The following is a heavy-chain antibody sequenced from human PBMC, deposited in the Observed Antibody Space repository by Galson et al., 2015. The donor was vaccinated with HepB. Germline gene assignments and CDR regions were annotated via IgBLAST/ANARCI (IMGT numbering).Heavy chain of an antibody. CDR3: AGDYYDSSGYRGNSRDY. J-gene: IGHJ4*02. CDR1: GFTVSSNY. CDR2: IYSGGST. D-gene: IGHD3-22*01. V-gene: IGHV3-53*01. Sequence: SLRLSCAASGFTVSSNYMSWVRQAPGKGLEWVSVIYSGGSTYYADSVKGRFTISRDNSKNTLYLQMNSLRAEDTAVYYCAGDYYDSSGYRGNSRDYWGQGTLVTVSS.